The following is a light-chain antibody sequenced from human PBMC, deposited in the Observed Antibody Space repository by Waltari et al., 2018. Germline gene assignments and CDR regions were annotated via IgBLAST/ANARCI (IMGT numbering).Light chain of an antibody. CDR2: GAA. V-gene: IGKV3-15*01. CDR3: QQYNNWVT. CDR1: ERVGSN. Sequence: EIVMTQSPATLSVSPGERATLSCRARERVGSNLAWVQQKPCQAPRLLIYGAATRATGTPASFTGSGSGTEFTLTISSLRSEDVAVYYCQQYNNWVTFGPGTKVEIK. J-gene: IGKJ3*01.